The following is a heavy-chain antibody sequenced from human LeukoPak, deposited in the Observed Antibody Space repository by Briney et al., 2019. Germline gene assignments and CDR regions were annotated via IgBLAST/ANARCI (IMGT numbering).Heavy chain of an antibody. V-gene: IGHV1-2*02. CDR3: ARDPDYDFWSGPFGY. CDR2: INPNSGGT. CDR1: GYTFTGYY. Sequence: GASVKVSCKASGYTFTGYYMHWVRQAPGQGLEWMGWINPNSGGTNYAQKFQGRVTMTRDTSISTAYMELSRLRSDDTAVYYCARDPDYDFWSGPFGYWGQGTLVTVSS. D-gene: IGHD3-3*01. J-gene: IGHJ4*02.